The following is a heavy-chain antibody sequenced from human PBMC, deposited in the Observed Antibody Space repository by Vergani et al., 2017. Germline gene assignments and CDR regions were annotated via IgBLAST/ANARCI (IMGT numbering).Heavy chain of an antibody. CDR3: ARGGSGSYRQYYFDY. CDR2: INHSGST. D-gene: IGHD1-26*01. CDR1: GGSISSSSYY. Sequence: QLQLQESGPGLVKPSETLSLTCTVSGGSISSSSYYWGWIRQPPGKGLEWIGEINHSGSTNYNPSLKSRVTISVDTSKNQFSLKLSSVTAADTAVYYCARGGSGSYRQYYFDYWGQGTLVTVSS. V-gene: IGHV4-39*07. J-gene: IGHJ4*02.